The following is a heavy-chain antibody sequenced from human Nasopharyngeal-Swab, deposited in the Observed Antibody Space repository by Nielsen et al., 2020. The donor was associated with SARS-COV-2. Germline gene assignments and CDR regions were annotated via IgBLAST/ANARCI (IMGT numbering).Heavy chain of an antibody. Sequence: GGSLRLSCTASGFTFSSHGMTWVRQAPGSGLEWVSWISSDSRSTTYADSVKGRFTMSRENSKNTLYLQMSSLRAEDTALYYCAKNLGHCVSDSCSSYDSWGQGTLVTVSS. CDR3: AKNLGHCVSDSCSSYDS. J-gene: IGHJ5*02. V-gene: IGHV3-23*03. CDR2: ISSDSRST. D-gene: IGHD2-21*01. CDR1: GFTFSSHG.